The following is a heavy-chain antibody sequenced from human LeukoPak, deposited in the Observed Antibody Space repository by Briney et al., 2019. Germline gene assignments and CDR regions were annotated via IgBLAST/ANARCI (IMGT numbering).Heavy chain of an antibody. CDR1: GFTFSRYA. D-gene: IGHD1-26*01. V-gene: IGHV3-30*03. CDR2: ISDDGRNK. Sequence: GGSLRLSCAAPGFTFSRYAMHWVRQAPGKGLEWVAVISDDGRNKYYGDPAEGRFTISRDNSKNTLYVQMNSLRPEDTAVYYCARDRGYSGSSLFDNWGQGTLVTVSS. J-gene: IGHJ4*02. CDR3: ARDRGYSGSSLFDN.